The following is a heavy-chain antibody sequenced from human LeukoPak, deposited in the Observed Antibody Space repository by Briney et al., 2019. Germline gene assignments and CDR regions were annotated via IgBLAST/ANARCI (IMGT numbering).Heavy chain of an antibody. D-gene: IGHD2-15*01. CDR1: GFTFSSYA. V-gene: IGHV4-34*01. CDR3: ARVSSADKTFDY. J-gene: IGHJ4*02. CDR2: INHSGST. Sequence: PGGSLRLSCAASGFTFSSYAMSWVRQAPGKGLEWIGEINHSGSTNYNPSLKSRVTISVDTSKNQFSLKLSSVTAADTAVYYCARVSSADKTFDYWGQGTLVTVSS.